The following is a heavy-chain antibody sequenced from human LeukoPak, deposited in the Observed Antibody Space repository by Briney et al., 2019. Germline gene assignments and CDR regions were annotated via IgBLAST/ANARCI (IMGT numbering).Heavy chain of an antibody. J-gene: IGHJ5*02. CDR3: ARVDSSGWNNWFDP. D-gene: IGHD6-19*01. CDR1: GYTFTGYY. V-gene: IGHV1-2*02. Sequence: ASVKVSCKASGYTFTGYYMHWVRQAPGQGLEWMGWINPNSGGTNYAQKFQGRVTMTRDTSISTAYMELSRLRSDDTAVYYCARVDSSGWNNWFDPWGQGTLVTVSS. CDR2: INPNSGGT.